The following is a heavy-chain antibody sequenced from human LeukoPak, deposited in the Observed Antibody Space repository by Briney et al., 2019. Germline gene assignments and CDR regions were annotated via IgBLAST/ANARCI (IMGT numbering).Heavy chain of an antibody. V-gene: IGHV3-7*01. Sequence: GGSLRLSCAASGFTFSSYWMSWVRQAPGKGLEWVANIKQDGSEKYYVDSVKGRFTISRDNAKNSLYPQMNSLRAEDTAVYHCAKDQYYVRPHDAFDIWGQGTMVTVSS. CDR2: IKQDGSEK. J-gene: IGHJ3*02. D-gene: IGHD2/OR15-2a*01. CDR1: GFTFSSYW. CDR3: AKDQYYVRPHDAFDI.